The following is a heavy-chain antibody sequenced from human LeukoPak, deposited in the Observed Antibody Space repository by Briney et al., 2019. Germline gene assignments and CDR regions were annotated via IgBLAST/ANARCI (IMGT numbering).Heavy chain of an antibody. V-gene: IGHV3-30*18. Sequence: GGSLRLSCAASGFTFSSYGMHWVRQAPGKGLECVAVISYDGSNKYYADSVKGRFTISRDNSKNTLYLQMNSLRAEDTAVYYCAKVHYDFWSGTNIDYWGQGTLVTVSS. J-gene: IGHJ4*02. CDR3: AKVHYDFWSGTNIDY. CDR2: ISYDGSNK. D-gene: IGHD3-3*01. CDR1: GFTFSSYG.